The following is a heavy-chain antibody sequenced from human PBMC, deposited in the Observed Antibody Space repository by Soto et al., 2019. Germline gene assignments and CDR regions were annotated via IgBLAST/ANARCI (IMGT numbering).Heavy chain of an antibody. J-gene: IGHJ3*02. CDR3: ARVRSVCRFDAFDI. V-gene: IGHV3-21*01. D-gene: IGHD6-19*01. CDR2: ISSSSSYI. Sequence: EVQLVESGGGLVKPGGSLRLSCAASGFTFSSYSMNWVRQAPGKGLEWVSSISSSSSYIYYADSVKGRFTISRDNAKNSLYLQRNSLRAEDTAVYYCARVRSVCRFDAFDIWGQGTMVTVSS. CDR1: GFTFSSYS.